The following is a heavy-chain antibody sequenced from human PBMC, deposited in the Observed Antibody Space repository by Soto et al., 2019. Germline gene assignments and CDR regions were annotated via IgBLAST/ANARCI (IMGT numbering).Heavy chain of an antibody. CDR1: GYTFTSSD. V-gene: IGHV1-8*02. Sequence: QVQLVQSGAEVKKPGASVKVSCKASGYTFTSSDINWVRQATGQGLEWMGWMNPNSAKTGYAQKFQGRVTMTRNTSISTGYMELGSLKSEETAVYYCAREKTSYGMDVWGQGTTVTVSS. CDR2: MNPNSAKT. CDR3: AREKTSYGMDV. J-gene: IGHJ6*02.